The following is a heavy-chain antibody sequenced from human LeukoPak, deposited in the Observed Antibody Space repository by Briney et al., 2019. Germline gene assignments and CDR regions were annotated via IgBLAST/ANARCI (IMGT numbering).Heavy chain of an antibody. V-gene: IGHV3-7*01. CDR2: IKQDGSEK. D-gene: IGHD3-3*01. Sequence: GGSLRLSCAASGFTFSSYWMSWVRQAPGKGLEWVANIKQDGSEKYYVDSVKGRFTISRDNAKNSLYLQMSSLRAEDTAVYYCASDFIYDFWSGYYTGQYWGQGTLVTVSS. CDR3: ASDFIYDFWSGYYTGQY. CDR1: GFTFSSYW. J-gene: IGHJ4*02.